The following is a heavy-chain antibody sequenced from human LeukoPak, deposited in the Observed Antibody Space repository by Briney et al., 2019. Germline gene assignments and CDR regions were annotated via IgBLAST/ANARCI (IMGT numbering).Heavy chain of an antibody. V-gene: IGHV4-59*05. Sequence: IPSETLSLTCTVSGGSISSYYWSWIRQPPGKGREWVGSIFYSGSTYYNPSLKSRVTISVDTSKNQFSLKLSSVTAADTAVYYCARGWGPNYYYYYMDVWGKGTTVTVSS. CDR2: IFYSGST. D-gene: IGHD6-19*01. J-gene: IGHJ6*03. CDR1: GGSISSYY. CDR3: ARGWGPNYYYYYMDV.